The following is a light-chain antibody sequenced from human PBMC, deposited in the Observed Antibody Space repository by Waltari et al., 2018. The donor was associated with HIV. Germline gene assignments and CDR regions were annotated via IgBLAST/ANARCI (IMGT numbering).Light chain of an antibody. CDR3: MRSLQVPLT. J-gene: IGKJ4*01. Sequence: DIVLTQSPLSLHVTPGEPASLSCNSSQSLLHSSGFNYLDWYLQKPGQYAQILIYLGSHRASGVTDRCSGGGSGTHFTLNLTRVEAEDVGVYFCMRSLQVPLTFGGGTKV. CDR2: LGS. CDR1: QSLLHSSGFNY. V-gene: IGKV2-28*01.